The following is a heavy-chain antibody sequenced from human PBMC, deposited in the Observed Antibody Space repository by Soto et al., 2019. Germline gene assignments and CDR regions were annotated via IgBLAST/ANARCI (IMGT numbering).Heavy chain of an antibody. J-gene: IGHJ4*02. Sequence: AASVKVSCKVSGYNLTELSMHWVRQAPGKGLEWMGGFDPEDGETVYAQKFQVRVTMTEDTSTDTTYMELSSLRSEDATVYYCHHSATDYRSGYYYDYWGQGTLVTVSS. D-gene: IGHD3-3*01. CDR2: FDPEDGET. CDR1: GYNLTELS. V-gene: IGHV1-24*01. CDR3: HHSATDYRSGYYYDY.